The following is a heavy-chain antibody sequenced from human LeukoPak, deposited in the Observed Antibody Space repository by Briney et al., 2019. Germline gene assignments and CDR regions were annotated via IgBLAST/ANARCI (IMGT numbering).Heavy chain of an antibody. D-gene: IGHD1-20*01. V-gene: IGHV1-2*06. CDR3: ARSLTGTFDY. J-gene: IGHJ4*02. CDR1: GYTFTSYY. CDR2: INPNSGGT. Sequence: ASVKVSCRASGYTFTSYYMHWVRQAPGQGLEWMGRINPNSGGTNYAQKFQGRVTMTRDTSISTAYMELSRLRSDDTAVYYCARSLTGTFDYWGQGTLVTVSS.